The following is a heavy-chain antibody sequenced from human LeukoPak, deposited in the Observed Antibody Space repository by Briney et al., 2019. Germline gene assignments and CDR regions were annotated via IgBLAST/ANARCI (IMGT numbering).Heavy chain of an antibody. CDR3: ARVLTRLYSYGYDY. D-gene: IGHD5-18*01. CDR1: GFTFSNYD. CDR2: IGSSGNTI. V-gene: IGHV3-48*03. Sequence: GGSLRLSCAASGFTFSNYDMNWVRQAPGKGLEWVSYIGSSGNTILYADSVKGRFTISRDNAENSLYLQMNSLRADDTAIYYCARVLTRLYSYGYDYWGQGTLVTVSS. J-gene: IGHJ4*02.